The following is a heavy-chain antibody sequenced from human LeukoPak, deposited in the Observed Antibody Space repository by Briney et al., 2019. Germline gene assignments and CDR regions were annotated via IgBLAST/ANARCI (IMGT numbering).Heavy chain of an antibody. J-gene: IGHJ4*02. V-gene: IGHV1-3*01. D-gene: IGHD1-26*01. Sequence: ASVKVSCKASGYAFTSYFVHWVRQAPGQGLEWMGWINGGNGNTRYSQRFPDRVTFTMDTSATTAYMELSSLTSDDTAVYYCARSGVGSTTSVAEDYWGQGTLVTVSA. CDR3: ARSGVGSTTSVAEDY. CDR1: GYAFTSYF. CDR2: INGGNGNT.